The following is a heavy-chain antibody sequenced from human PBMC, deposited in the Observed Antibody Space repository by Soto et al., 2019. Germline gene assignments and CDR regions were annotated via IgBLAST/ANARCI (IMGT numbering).Heavy chain of an antibody. D-gene: IGHD3-3*01. CDR3: AKDPYYDFWSGYFFGAFDI. J-gene: IGHJ3*02. CDR2: INSDGSSK. Sequence: PGGSLRLSCAASGFTFSSYWMHWVRQAPGKGLVWVSRINSDGSSKYYADSVKGRFTISRDNSKNTLYLQMNSLRAEDTAVYYCAKDPYYDFWSGYFFGAFDIWGQGTMVTVSS. V-gene: IGHV3-74*01. CDR1: GFTFSSYW.